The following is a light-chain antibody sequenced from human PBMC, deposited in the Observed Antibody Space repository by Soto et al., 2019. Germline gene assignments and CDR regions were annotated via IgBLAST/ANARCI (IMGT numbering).Light chain of an antibody. V-gene: IGKV3-20*01. Sequence: EIVLTQSPGTLSLSPGERATPSCRASQSVSSDYLAWYQQKPGQAPRLLIYGASSRATGIPDRFSGSGSGTDFTLTISRLEPEDFAVYYCQQYGGSPRYTFGQGTKLEIK. J-gene: IGKJ2*01. CDR2: GAS. CDR1: QSVSSDY. CDR3: QQYGGSPRYT.